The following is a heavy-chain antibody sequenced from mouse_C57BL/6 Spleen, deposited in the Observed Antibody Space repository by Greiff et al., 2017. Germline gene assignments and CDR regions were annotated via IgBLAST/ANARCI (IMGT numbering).Heavy chain of an antibody. CDR2: INPNYGTT. CDR1: GYSFTGYS. V-gene: IGHV1-39*01. J-gene: IGHJ2*01. CDR3: AREDYDASIYFDD. D-gene: IGHD1-1*01. Sequence: VQLQQSGPELVKPGASVKISCKASGYSFTGYSMHWVKQSNGKSLEWIGVINPNYGTTSYNQKFKGKATLTVDQSSSTAYRQLNSLTSEDSAVYYGAREDYDASIYFDDWGQGTTRTVSS.